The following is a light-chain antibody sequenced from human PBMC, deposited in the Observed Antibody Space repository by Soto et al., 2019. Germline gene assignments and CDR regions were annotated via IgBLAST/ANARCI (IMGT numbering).Light chain of an antibody. CDR3: QQYGSSPIT. CDR1: QSVSSSY. CDR2: GAS. Sequence: EIVLTQSPGTLSLSPGERATLSCRASQSVSSSYLAWYQQKPGQAPRLLIYGASSRATGIPDRFSGSGSGTGFTLTICRLESEDFAVYYCQQYGSSPITFGGGTRWIS. V-gene: IGKV3-20*01. J-gene: IGKJ4*01.